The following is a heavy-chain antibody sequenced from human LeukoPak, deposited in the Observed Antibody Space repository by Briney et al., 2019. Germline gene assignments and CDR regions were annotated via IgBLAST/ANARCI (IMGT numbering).Heavy chain of an antibody. V-gene: IGHV1-18*01. CDR3: ARGDYYGSGTYYKKTVDY. Sequence: ASVKVSCKASGCTFTSYGISWVRQAPGQGLEWMGWISAYNGNTNYAQKLQGRVTMTTDTSTSTAYMELRSLRSDDTAVYYCARGDYYGSGTYYKKTVDYWGQGTLVTVSS. CDR1: GCTFTSYG. D-gene: IGHD3-10*01. J-gene: IGHJ4*02. CDR2: ISAYNGNT.